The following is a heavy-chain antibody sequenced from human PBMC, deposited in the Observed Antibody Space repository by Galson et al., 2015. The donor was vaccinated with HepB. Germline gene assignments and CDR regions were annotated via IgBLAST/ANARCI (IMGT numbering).Heavy chain of an antibody. D-gene: IGHD3-10*01. V-gene: IGHV3-30*03. CDR1: GFTFSSYG. Sequence: SLRLSCAASGFTFSSYGMHWVRQAPGKGLEWVAVISYDGSNKYYADSVKGRFTISGDNSKNTLYLQMKSLRSDDTAVYYCARDRPLYGSGSYNGLDPWGQGTLVTVSS. CDR3: ARDRPLYGSGSYNGLDP. J-gene: IGHJ5*02. CDR2: ISYDGSNK.